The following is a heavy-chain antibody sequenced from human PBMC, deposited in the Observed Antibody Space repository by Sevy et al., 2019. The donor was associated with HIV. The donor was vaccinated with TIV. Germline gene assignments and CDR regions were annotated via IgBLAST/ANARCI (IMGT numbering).Heavy chain of an antibody. Sequence: GGSLRLSCAASGFTFSYYDVNWVRQAPGKGLEWVSSISSAGSYIKYGDSVKGRFTISRDNAKNSLYLQMNSLRAEDTAVYFCARNLDYYDTSAFYSWGQGTPVTVSS. CDR1: GFTFSYYD. V-gene: IGHV3-21*01. D-gene: IGHD3-22*01. CDR2: ISSAGSYI. CDR3: ARNLDYYDTSAFYS. J-gene: IGHJ5*01.